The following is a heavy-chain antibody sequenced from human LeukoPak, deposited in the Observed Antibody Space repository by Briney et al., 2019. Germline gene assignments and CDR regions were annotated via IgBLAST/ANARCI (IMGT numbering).Heavy chain of an antibody. CDR1: GGSISSYY. J-gene: IGHJ5*02. V-gene: IGHV4-4*09. CDR2: IYTSGST. Sequence: SETLSLTCTVSGGSISSYYWSWIRQPPGKGLEWIGYIYTSGSTNYNPSLKSRVTISVDTSKNQFSLKLSSVTAADTAVYYCARHPYDSSGYGDWFDPWGQGTLATVSS. CDR3: ARHPYDSSGYGDWFDP. D-gene: IGHD3-22*01.